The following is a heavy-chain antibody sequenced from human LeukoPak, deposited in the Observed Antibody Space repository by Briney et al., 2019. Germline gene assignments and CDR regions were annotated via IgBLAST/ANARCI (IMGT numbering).Heavy chain of an antibody. Sequence: SETLSLTCTVSGGSISSYYWSWIRQPPGKGLEWIGYIYYSGSTNYNPSLKSRVTISVDTSKNQFSLKLSSVTATDTAVYYCARYLFAYYDSSGNYFDYWGQGTLVTVSS. CDR2: IYYSGST. CDR3: ARYLFAYYDSSGNYFDY. J-gene: IGHJ4*02. D-gene: IGHD3-22*01. CDR1: GGSISSYY. V-gene: IGHV4-59*01.